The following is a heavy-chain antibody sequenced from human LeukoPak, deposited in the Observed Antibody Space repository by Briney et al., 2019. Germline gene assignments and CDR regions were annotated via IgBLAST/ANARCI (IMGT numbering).Heavy chain of an antibody. J-gene: IGHJ4*02. V-gene: IGHV4-4*07. CDR1: GGSISCYY. Sequence: PSETLSLTWAVAGGSISCYYWSWIQKPAERGVWLIGRIYTSGSTNYNPSLQGRVTMSVDTSKNQFSLKLSSVTAADTAVYYCARVGIAAPYYFDYWGQGTLVTVSS. CDR2: IYTSGST. CDR3: ARVGIAAPYYFDY. D-gene: IGHD6-6*01.